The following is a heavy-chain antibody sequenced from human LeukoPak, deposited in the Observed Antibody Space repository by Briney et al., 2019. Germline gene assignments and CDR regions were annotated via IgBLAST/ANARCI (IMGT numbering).Heavy chain of an antibody. D-gene: IGHD3-9*01. J-gene: IGHJ4*02. CDR2: ISSSSNRI. V-gene: IGHV3-21*01. CDR1: GFTFSTYS. Sequence: GGSLRLSCAASGFTFSTYSMNWVRQAPGKGLEWVSSISSSSNRIYYAASVKGRFTISRDNAKNSLYLQMNSLRAEDTAVYYCARDSSWGNDILTGYYSDYWGQGTLVTVSS. CDR3: ARDSSWGNDILTGYYSDY.